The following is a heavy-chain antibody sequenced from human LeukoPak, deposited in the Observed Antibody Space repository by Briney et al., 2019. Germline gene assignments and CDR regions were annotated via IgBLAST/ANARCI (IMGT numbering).Heavy chain of an antibody. CDR1: GGGFSGYY. CDR3: ARGRYLTTSGGAAAGFLDS. Sequence: PSETLSLTCSVSGGGFSGYYWNWIRQSPGKELEGIGGSNHSGSTHYNPSLMSRGTISVDKTQKQYSLRLPSVTAADTAVYHCARGRYLTTSGGAAAGFLDSWGQGSLVTVST. D-gene: IGHD6-13*01. CDR2: SNHSGST. J-gene: IGHJ4*02. V-gene: IGHV4-34*01.